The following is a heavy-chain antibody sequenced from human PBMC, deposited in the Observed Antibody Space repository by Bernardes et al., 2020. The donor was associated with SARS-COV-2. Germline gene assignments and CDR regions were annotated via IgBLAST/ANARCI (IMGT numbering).Heavy chain of an antibody. CDR1: GGSVSSGNFH. J-gene: IGHJ4*02. CDR3: ATYLPGAGGRGY. V-gene: IGHV4-61*01. D-gene: IGHD3-10*01. Sequence: SETLSLTCSVSGGSVSSGNFHWSWIRQPPGKGLEWIGYYSLGYWSSRRRANDNASLNSRVTISIDTSKNQFSLRLTSVTAADTAVYYCATYLPGAGGRGYWGRGTLVAVS. CDR2: YSLGYWSSRRRA.